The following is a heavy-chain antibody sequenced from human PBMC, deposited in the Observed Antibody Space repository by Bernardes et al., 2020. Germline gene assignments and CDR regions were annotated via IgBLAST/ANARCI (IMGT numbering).Heavy chain of an antibody. D-gene: IGHD3-22*01. J-gene: IGHJ4*02. CDR2: IWYDGSNK. CDR3: ARDYYDSSGLDY. CDR1: GFTFSSYG. Sequence: GGSLRLSCAASGFTFSSYGMHWVRQAPGKGLEWVAVIWYDGSNKFYADSVKGRFTISRDNSKNTLYLQMNSLRAEDTAVYYCARDYYDSSGLDYWGQGTLVTVSS. V-gene: IGHV3-33*01.